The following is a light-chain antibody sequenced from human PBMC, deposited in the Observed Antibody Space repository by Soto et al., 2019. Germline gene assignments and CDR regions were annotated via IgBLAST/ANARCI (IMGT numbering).Light chain of an antibody. CDR1: QSVSNY. Sequence: EIKLTQSPAALSLSPGERATLSGRASQSVSNYLVWYQQKPGQPPRHLIYDASNRATGIPARFSGSGSGTDFTLTISSLEPEDFAVYYCQQRSDWPYTFGQGTKLEIK. V-gene: IGKV3-11*01. CDR2: DAS. CDR3: QQRSDWPYT. J-gene: IGKJ2*01.